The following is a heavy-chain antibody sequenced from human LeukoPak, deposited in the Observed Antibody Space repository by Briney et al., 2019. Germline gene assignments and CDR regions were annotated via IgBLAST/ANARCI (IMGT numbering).Heavy chain of an antibody. J-gene: IGHJ4*02. CDR1: GGSISSYY. CDR3: ARVELLGSSGWPFGY. Sequence: PSETLSLTCTVSGGSISSYYWSWIRQPPGKGLEWIGYIYYSGSTNYNPSLKSRVTISVDTSKNQFSLKLSSVTAADTAVYYCARVELLGSSGWPFGYWGQGTLVTVSS. V-gene: IGHV4-59*01. CDR2: IYYSGST. D-gene: IGHD6-19*01.